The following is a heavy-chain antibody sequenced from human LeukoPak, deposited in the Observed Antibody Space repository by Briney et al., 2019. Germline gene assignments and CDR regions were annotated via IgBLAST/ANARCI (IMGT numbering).Heavy chain of an antibody. CDR1: GDSISNRNW. CDR2: IYQSGTT. J-gene: IGHJ4*02. V-gene: IGHV4-4*02. CDR3: ARELVGDGNAKNYFDF. D-gene: IGHD2-8*01. Sequence: KPSETLSLTCGVSGDSISNRNWWSWVRQPPGGGLEWIGQIYQSGTTHYNPSLKSRVAMSVDKSKNQFSLTLSSVTAADTAVYYCARELVGDGNAKNYFDFWGQGTLVTVSS.